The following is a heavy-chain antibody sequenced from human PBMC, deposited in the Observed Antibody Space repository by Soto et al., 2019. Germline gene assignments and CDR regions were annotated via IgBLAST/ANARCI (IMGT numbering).Heavy chain of an antibody. CDR1: GFTFSNYG. D-gene: IGHD3-10*01. Sequence: GGSLRLSCASSGFTFSNYGMLWGRQAPGKGLEWVAVIWYDGSSKYYADSVKGRFTISRDNSKNTLFLQMDSLRAEDTAVYYCARSAGKGGLAAPIDCWAQGTLVTVSS. J-gene: IGHJ4*02. V-gene: IGHV3-33*01. CDR3: ARSAGKGGLAAPIDC. CDR2: IWYDGSSK.